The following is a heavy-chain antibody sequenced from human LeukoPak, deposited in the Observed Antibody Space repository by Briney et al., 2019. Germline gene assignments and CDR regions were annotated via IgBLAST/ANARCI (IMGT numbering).Heavy chain of an antibody. CDR2: ISSSSDYI. CDR1: EFTFSSYN. J-gene: IGHJ4*02. V-gene: IGHV3-21*01. CDR3: AREGVIIRALDY. Sequence: GGSLRLSCAASEFTFSSYNMNWVRQAPGKGLEWVSSISSSSDYIYYADSVKGRFTISRDNAKNSLYLQMNSLRAEDTAVYYCAREGVIIRALDYWGQGTLVTVSS. D-gene: IGHD3-10*01.